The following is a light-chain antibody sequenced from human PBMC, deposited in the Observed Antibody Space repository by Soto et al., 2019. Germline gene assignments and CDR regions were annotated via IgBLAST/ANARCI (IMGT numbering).Light chain of an antibody. Sequence: DIQMTQSPSSLSASVEDRVIITCRASQSISNHLNWYQQKPGKAPKLLIYDASNLETGVPSRFSGSGSGTDFTYTISGLQPEDIATYYCQQYDNLSITFGQGTRLEIK. CDR1: QSISNH. J-gene: IGKJ5*01. CDR2: DAS. V-gene: IGKV1-33*01. CDR3: QQYDNLSIT.